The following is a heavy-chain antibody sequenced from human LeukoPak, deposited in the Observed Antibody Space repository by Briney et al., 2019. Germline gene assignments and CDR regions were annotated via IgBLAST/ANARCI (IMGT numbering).Heavy chain of an antibody. D-gene: IGHD3-22*01. CDR2: ISVYNDDT. Sequence: ASVTVSFKTSVYTFANHGISWVRQAPGQGLEYMGWISVYNDDTNYAQRFQGRLTMTNDTSTSTAYMELMSLTSDDTAVYYCAKDSFTTIVVVTNDAFDFWGQGTMVIVSS. V-gene: IGHV1-18*01. J-gene: IGHJ3*01. CDR1: VYTFANHG. CDR3: AKDSFTTIVVVTNDAFDF.